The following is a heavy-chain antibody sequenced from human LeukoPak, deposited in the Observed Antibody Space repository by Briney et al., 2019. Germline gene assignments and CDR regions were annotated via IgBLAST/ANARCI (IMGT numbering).Heavy chain of an antibody. Sequence: PGGSLRLSCAASGFTFSNYWMSWVRQAPGKGLEWVANIKQDGSEKYYVDSVKGRFTISRDNAKNSMYLQMNSLRAEDTAVYYCAREGTAGTYFDYWGQGTLVTVSS. J-gene: IGHJ4*02. CDR2: IKQDGSEK. V-gene: IGHV3-7*01. D-gene: IGHD6-13*01. CDR3: AREGTAGTYFDY. CDR1: GFTFSNYW.